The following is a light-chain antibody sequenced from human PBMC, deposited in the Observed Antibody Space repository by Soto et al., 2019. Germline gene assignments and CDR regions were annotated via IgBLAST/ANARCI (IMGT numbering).Light chain of an antibody. J-gene: IGKJ4*01. CDR2: AAS. CDR3: QQYNDWTPALT. CDR1: QSVNSN. Sequence: DIVMTQSPATLSVSPGERVTLSCRASQSVNSNLAWYQQKPGQAPRLLFYAASTRATGIPARFSGSGSGTEVSLTISSLQSEDCSIYYCQQYNDWTPALTFGGGTALEV. V-gene: IGKV3-15*01.